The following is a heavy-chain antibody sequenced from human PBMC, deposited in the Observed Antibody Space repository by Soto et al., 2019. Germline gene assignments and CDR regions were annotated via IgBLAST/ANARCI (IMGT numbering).Heavy chain of an antibody. Sequence: GGSLRLSCAVSGFTFDDNAMHWVRQAPEKCLEWVSGINWKSDIGYADSVKGRFTISRDNAENSLYLQMNSLRAEDTALYYCAISQDRGGRTTFIYXGQGTRVTVS. V-gene: IGHV3-9*01. CDR3: AISQDRGGRTTFIY. D-gene: IGHD3-16*01. J-gene: IGHJ4*02. CDR1: GFTFDDNA. CDR2: INWKSDI.